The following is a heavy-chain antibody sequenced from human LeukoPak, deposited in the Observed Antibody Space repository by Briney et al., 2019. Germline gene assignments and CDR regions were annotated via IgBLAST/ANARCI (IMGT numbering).Heavy chain of an antibody. CDR1: GFSFSSYW. D-gene: IGHD6-13*01. Sequence: PGGSLRLSCTASGFSFSSYWMHWVRQVPGKGLVWVSCLNSDGTRISYADPVKGRFTISRDNSKNTLYLQVNSLRVEDTAVYYCAKDQYSSSSPYCFDYWGQGTLVTVSS. V-gene: IGHV3-74*01. CDR2: LNSDGTRI. J-gene: IGHJ4*02. CDR3: AKDQYSSSSPYCFDY.